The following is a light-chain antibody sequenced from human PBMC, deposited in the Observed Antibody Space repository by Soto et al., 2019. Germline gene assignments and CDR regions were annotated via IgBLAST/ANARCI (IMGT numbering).Light chain of an antibody. CDR2: GAS. V-gene: IGKV3-15*01. J-gene: IGKJ2*01. Sequence: EIVMTQSPDTLSVSPGERATLSCRASQSVSSNLAWYQQKPGQAPRLRIFGASTRATGIPARFSGSGSGTEFTLTISSLQSEDFAVYHCQQYNNWPYTFGQGTTLEIK. CDR3: QQYNNWPYT. CDR1: QSVSSN.